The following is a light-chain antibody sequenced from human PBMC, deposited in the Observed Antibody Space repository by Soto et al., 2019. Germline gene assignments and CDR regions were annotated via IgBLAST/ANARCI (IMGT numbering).Light chain of an antibody. Sequence: QSALTQPPSASGSPGESLIISGTGTKHDIGVYDFVSWYQHHPGKAPRLIIYEVVQRPSGVPDRFSGSKSGNTASLTVSGLQAADEADYFCRSYAGSNTYVFGSGTKLTVL. V-gene: IGLV2-8*01. CDR2: EVV. J-gene: IGLJ1*01. CDR1: KHDIGVYDF. CDR3: RSYAGSNTYV.